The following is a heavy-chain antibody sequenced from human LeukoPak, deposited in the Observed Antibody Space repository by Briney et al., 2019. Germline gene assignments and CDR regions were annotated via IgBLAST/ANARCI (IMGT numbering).Heavy chain of an antibody. CDR3: AKDRFSGSYYDEVGFDY. V-gene: IGHV3-43D*03. J-gene: IGHJ4*02. CDR1: GFTFDDYA. Sequence: GGSLRLSCAASGFTFDDYAMHWVRQAPGKGLEWVSLISWDGGSTYYADSVKGRFTISRDNSKNSLYLQMSSLRAEDTALYYCAKDRFSGSYYDEVGFDYWGQGTLVTVSS. D-gene: IGHD1-26*01. CDR2: ISWDGGST.